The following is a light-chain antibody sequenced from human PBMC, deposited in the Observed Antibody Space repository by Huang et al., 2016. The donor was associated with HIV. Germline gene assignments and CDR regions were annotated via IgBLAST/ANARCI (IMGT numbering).Light chain of an antibody. V-gene: IGKV3-11*01. Sequence: EIVLTPSPATLSLSPGERATLSCRASKSVSTYLAWYQQKSGQPPRLLIYDASNRAAGIPARFSGSGSGTDFTLTISGLEPEDFAVYYCQQRDNWPPITFGQGTRLEIK. CDR1: KSVSTY. CDR3: QQRDNWPPIT. J-gene: IGKJ5*01. CDR2: DAS.